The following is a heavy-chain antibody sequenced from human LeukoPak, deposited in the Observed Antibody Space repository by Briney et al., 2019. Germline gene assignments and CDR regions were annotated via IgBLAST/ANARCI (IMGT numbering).Heavy chain of an antibody. CDR2: IWYDGSNK. V-gene: IGHV3-33*01. Sequence: QPGGSLRLSCAASGFTFSSYGMHWVRQAPGKGLEWVAVIWYDGSNKYYADSVKGRFTISRDNSKNTLYLQMNSLRAEDTAVYYCARDACSHLMTTVVTEFGYGMDVWGQGTTVTVSS. CDR1: GFTFSSYG. J-gene: IGHJ6*02. D-gene: IGHD4-23*01. CDR3: ARDACSHLMTTVVTEFGYGMDV.